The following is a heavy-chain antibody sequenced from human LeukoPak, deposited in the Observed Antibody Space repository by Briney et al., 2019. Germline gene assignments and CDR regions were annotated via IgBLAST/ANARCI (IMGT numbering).Heavy chain of an antibody. CDR1: GGSISSYY. J-gene: IGHJ3*02. CDR3: ARDRYGGGDAFDI. Sequence: SETLSLTCTVSGGSISSYYWSWIRQPPGKGLEWIGYIYYSGSTNYNPSLKSRVTISVDTSKNQFSLKLSSVTAADTAVYYCARDRYGGGDAFDIWGQGTTVTVSS. CDR2: IYYSGST. D-gene: IGHD4-23*01. V-gene: IGHV4-59*01.